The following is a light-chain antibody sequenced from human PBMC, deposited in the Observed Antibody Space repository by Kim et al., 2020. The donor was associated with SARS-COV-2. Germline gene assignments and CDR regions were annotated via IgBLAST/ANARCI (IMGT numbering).Light chain of an antibody. V-gene: IGKV1-5*03. CDR2: KAS. CDR3: QQYNSYPWT. J-gene: IGKJ1*01. Sequence: DIQMTQSPSTLSASVGDRVTITCRASQSISSWLAWYQQKPGKTPNLLIYKASNLESRVPSGFSGSGSGTEFTLTISSLQPDDFATYYCQQYNSYPWTFGQGTKVDIK. CDR1: QSISSW.